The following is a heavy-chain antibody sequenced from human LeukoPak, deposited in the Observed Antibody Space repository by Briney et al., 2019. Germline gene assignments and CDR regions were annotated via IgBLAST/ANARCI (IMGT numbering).Heavy chain of an antibody. J-gene: IGHJ2*01. D-gene: IGHD5-24*01. CDR1: GGSISSSSYY. CDR2: TYYSGST. V-gene: IGHV4-39*01. CDR3: AIPDGYNRYWYFDL. Sequence: SETLSLTCTVSGGSISSSSYYWGWIRQPPGKGLEWIGSTYYSGSTYYNPSLKSRVTISVDTSKNQFSLKLSSVTAADTAVYYCAIPDGYNRYWYFDLWGRGTLVTVSS.